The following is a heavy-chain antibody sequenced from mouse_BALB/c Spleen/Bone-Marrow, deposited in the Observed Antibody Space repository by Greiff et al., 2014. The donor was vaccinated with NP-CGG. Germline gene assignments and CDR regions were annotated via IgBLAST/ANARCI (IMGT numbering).Heavy chain of an antibody. CDR2: IDPETGGT. V-gene: IGHV1-15*01. Sequence: LQESGAELVRPGASVTLSCKASGYTFTDYEMHWVKQTPVHGLEWIGAIDPETGGTAYNQKFKGKATLTADKSSSTAYMELRSLTSEDSAVYYCTRGTGDPYWGQGTLVTVSA. D-gene: IGHD4-1*01. J-gene: IGHJ3*01. CDR3: TRGTGDPY. CDR1: GYTFTDYE.